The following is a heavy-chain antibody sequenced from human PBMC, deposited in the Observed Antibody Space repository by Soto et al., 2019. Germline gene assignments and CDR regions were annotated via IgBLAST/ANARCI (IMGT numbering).Heavy chain of an antibody. V-gene: IGHV3-30*18. CDR2: ITYEGRNK. Sequence: QVRLMESGGGVVHPGGSLRLSCEASGFKFADFGMHWVRQAPGKGLEWVALITYEGRNKHYLEDLKGRFTISRDNVENTVTLQMDSLRAADTAVYYCAKARGANNWANYYGLDVWGQGTSVTVS. CDR3: AKARGANNWANYYGLDV. CDR1: GFKFADFG. D-gene: IGHD1-20*01. J-gene: IGHJ6*02.